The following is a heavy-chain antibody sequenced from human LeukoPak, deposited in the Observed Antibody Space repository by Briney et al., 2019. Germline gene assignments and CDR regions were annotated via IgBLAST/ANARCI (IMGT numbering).Heavy chain of an antibody. CDR2: ISYHGSNK. Sequence: PGRSLRLSCAASGFTFSRYAMHWVRQAPGKGLEWVALISYHGSNKYYADSVKGPFTISRDNSKKTLYLQMNSPGVKETAVYYFARDWGIAVAFGYFAYWGQGTLVTVSS. V-gene: IGHV3-30-3*01. CDR3: ARDWGIAVAFGYFAY. J-gene: IGHJ4*02. CDR1: GFTFSRYA. D-gene: IGHD6-19*01.